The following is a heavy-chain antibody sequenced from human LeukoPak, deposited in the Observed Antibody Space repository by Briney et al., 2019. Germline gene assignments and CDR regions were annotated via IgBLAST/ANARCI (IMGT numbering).Heavy chain of an antibody. Sequence: PSQTLSLTCTVSGGSISSGSFYWSCIRQPAGKGLECIGRIYTSGSTNYNPSLKSRVTTSVDTSKNQFSLKLSSVTAADTAVYYCARAGPLSLWFGENPSGWFDPWGQGTLVTVSS. J-gene: IGHJ5*02. CDR2: IYTSGST. CDR1: GGSISSGSFY. D-gene: IGHD3-10*01. CDR3: ARAGPLSLWFGENPSGWFDP. V-gene: IGHV4-61*02.